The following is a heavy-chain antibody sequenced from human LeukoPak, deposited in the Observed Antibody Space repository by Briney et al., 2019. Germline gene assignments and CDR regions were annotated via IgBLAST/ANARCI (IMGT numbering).Heavy chain of an antibody. CDR3: ARDRDYSSSSGYYYYYGTDV. Sequence: PGRSLRLSCAASGFTFSSYAMHWVRQAPGKGLEWVAVISYDGSNKYYADSVKGRFTISRDNSKNTLYLQMNSLRAEDTAVYYCARDRDYSSSSGYYYYYGTDVWGQGTTVTVSS. CDR1: GFTFSSYA. CDR2: ISYDGSNK. V-gene: IGHV3-30-3*01. D-gene: IGHD6-6*01. J-gene: IGHJ6*02.